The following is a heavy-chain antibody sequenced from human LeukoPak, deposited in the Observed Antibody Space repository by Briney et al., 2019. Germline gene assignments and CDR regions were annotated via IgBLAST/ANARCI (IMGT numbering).Heavy chain of an antibody. CDR3: ARVISPESYFYFLEYYYMDV. J-gene: IGHJ6*03. CDR1: GGSMRYFY. CDR2: VFDSGNT. D-gene: IGHD3-10*01. V-gene: IGHV4-59*01. Sequence: NSSETLSLTCTVSGGSMRYFYWSWVRQTPGKGLEWLGYVFDSGNTNYNPSLNSRLAISVDTSKNQFSLKLRFVTAADTAVYFCARVISPESYFYFLEYYYMDVWGKGATVTVSS.